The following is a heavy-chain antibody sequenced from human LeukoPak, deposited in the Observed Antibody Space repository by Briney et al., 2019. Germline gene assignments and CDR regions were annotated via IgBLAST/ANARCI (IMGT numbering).Heavy chain of an antibody. CDR2: ISYIGTT. Sequence: SETLSLTCTVSGDSISSRTSDFWGWIRQSPGKGLEWIGEISYIGTTYYNPSLESRVSISVDTSKNQFSLKLSSVTAADTAVYYCASRNFGVVTDWGQGTLVTVSS. V-gene: IGHV4-39*07. D-gene: IGHD3-3*01. CDR3: ASRNFGVVTD. CDR1: GDSISSRTSDF. J-gene: IGHJ4*02.